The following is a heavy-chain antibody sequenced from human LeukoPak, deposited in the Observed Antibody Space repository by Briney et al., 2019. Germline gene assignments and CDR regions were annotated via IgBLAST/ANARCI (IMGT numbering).Heavy chain of an antibody. Sequence: GGSLRLSCAASGFTFSSYAMHWVRQAPGKGLEYVSAIRSNGGSTYYANSVKGRFTISRDNSKNTLYLQMGSLRAEDMAVYYCARYGLRPGIQLAGYWGQGTLVTVSS. V-gene: IGHV3-64*01. CDR3: ARYGLRPGIQLAGY. J-gene: IGHJ4*02. CDR1: GFTFSSYA. CDR2: IRSNGGST. D-gene: IGHD5-18*01.